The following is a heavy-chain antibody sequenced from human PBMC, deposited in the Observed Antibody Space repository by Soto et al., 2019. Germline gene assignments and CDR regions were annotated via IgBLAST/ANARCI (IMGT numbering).Heavy chain of an antibody. V-gene: IGHV3-30*18. CDR1: GFTFSSYG. D-gene: IGHD5-18*01. CDR2: ISYDGSNK. J-gene: IGHJ6*02. CDR3: AKEQLYGYSYGRYYYYGMDV. Sequence: GGSLRLSCAASGFTFSSYGMHWVRQAPGKGLEWVAVISYDGSNKYYADSVKGRFTISRDNSKNTLYLQMNSLRAEDTAVYYCAKEQLYGYSYGRYYYYGMDVWGQGTTVTVSS.